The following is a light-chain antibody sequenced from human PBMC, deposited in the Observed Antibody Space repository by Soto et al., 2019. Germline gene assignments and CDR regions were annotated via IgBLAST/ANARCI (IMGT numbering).Light chain of an antibody. CDR1: FSNIGSNY. Sequence: QSVLTQPPSASGTPGQRVTISCSGRFSNIGSNYVYWYQQLPGTAPKLLIFTNDQRTSGVPGRFSGSKSGTSASLAISGLRSEDEADYYCAVWDDSLRGWVFGGGTTPTVL. J-gene: IGLJ3*02. CDR3: AVWDDSLRGWV. CDR2: TND. V-gene: IGLV1-47*02.